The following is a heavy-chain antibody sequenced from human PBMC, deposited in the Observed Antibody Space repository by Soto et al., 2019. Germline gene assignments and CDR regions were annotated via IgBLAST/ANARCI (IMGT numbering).Heavy chain of an antibody. D-gene: IGHD1-1*01. Sequence: GGSLRLSCAASGFTFDDYAMHWVRQAPGKGLEWVSGISWNSGSIGYADSVKGRFTISRDNAKNSLYLQMNSLRAEDTALYYCAKGADPPRHNWNDDPYYYSYMDVWGKGTTVTVSS. V-gene: IGHV3-9*01. J-gene: IGHJ6*03. CDR2: ISWNSGSI. CDR3: AKGADPPRHNWNDDPYYYSYMDV. CDR1: GFTFDDYA.